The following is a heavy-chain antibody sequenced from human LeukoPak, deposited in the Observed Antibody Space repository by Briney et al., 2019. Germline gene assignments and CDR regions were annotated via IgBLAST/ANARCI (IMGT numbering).Heavy chain of an antibody. D-gene: IGHD3-10*01. CDR1: GDTFTSYG. V-gene: IGHV1-18*01. Sequence: ASVKVSCKASGDTFTSYGISWVRQAPGQPLEGMGGISAYNGNTNYAQKLQGRVAMTTDTSTSTTYKELRSLRSDDAAVYYCARGGRGGAFDMWGQGTMVTVSS. CDR2: ISAYNGNT. CDR3: ARGGRGGAFDM. J-gene: IGHJ3*02.